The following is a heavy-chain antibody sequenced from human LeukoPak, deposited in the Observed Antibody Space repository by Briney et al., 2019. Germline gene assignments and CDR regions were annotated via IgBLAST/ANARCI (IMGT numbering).Heavy chain of an antibody. CDR1: GFTFSSYA. CDR2: ISYDGSNK. V-gene: IGHV3-30*04. J-gene: IGHJ4*02. Sequence: PWVSLRLPCATSGFTFSSYAMHWVRQAPGKGLEWVAVISYDGSNKYYADSVKGRFTISRDNSKNTLYLQMNSLRAEDTAVYYCARDSMVRGALDYWGQGTLVTVSS. CDR3: ARDSMVRGALDY. D-gene: IGHD3-10*01.